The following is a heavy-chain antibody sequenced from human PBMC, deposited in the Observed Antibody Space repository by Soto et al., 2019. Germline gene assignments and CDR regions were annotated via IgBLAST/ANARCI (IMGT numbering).Heavy chain of an antibody. CDR1: GLSFSSYY. Sequence: SETLSLTCAVYGLSFSSYYWSWIRHPPGKGLEWIGYIYYSGSTNYNPSLKSRVTISVDTSKNQFSLKLSSVTAADTAVYYCARLAYYYDFPAFDYWGQGTLVTVS. CDR2: IYYSGST. D-gene: IGHD3-22*01. V-gene: IGHV4-59*08. CDR3: ARLAYYYDFPAFDY. J-gene: IGHJ4*02.